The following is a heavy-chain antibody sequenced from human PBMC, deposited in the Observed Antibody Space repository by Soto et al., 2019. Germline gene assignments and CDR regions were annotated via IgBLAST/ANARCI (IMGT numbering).Heavy chain of an antibody. Sequence: QVQLQQWGAGLLKPSETLSLTCAVYGGSFSGYYWSWIRQPPGKGLEWIGEINHSGSTNYNPSLKSRVTISVDTSKNQFSLNLSSVTAADTAVYYCARGRGDYDAFDIWGQGTMVTVSS. D-gene: IGHD4-17*01. V-gene: IGHV4-34*01. CDR2: INHSGST. CDR3: ARGRGDYDAFDI. J-gene: IGHJ3*02. CDR1: GGSFSGYY.